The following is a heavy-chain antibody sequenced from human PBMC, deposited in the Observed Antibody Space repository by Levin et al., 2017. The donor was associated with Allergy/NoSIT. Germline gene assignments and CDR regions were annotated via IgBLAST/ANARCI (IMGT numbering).Heavy chain of an antibody. CDR2: IYYSGNT. J-gene: IGHJ4*02. CDR1: GGSISTYF. Sequence: SQTLSLTCTVPGGSISTYFWSWIRPPPGKGLEWIGYIYYSGNTNYNASLKSRVTISVDTSKNQFSLKLSSVTAADTAVYYCARRGYCSGGNCRLGGYFDFWGQGAPVTVSS. D-gene: IGHD2-15*01. CDR3: ARRGYCSGGNCRLGGYFDF. V-gene: IGHV4-59*08.